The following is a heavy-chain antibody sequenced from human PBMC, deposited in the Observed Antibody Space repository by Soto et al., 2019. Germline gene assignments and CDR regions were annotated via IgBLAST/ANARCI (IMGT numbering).Heavy chain of an antibody. V-gene: IGHV3-30*18. D-gene: IGHD4-4*01. Sequence: VGSLRLSCAASGFTFSSYVMHWVRQAPGKGLEWVAVIAYDGSIEYYADSVKGRFAISRDNSKNTLYLQINSLRAEDAAVYYCAKASLANYFFFSLGVWGQGTTVTACS. CDR1: GFTFSSYV. CDR2: IAYDGSIE. J-gene: IGHJ6*02. CDR3: AKASLANYFFFSLGV.